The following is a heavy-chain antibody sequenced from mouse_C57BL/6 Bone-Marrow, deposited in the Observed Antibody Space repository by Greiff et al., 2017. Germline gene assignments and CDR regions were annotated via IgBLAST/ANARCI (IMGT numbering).Heavy chain of an antibody. CDR1: GYTFTSYW. J-gene: IGHJ3*01. Sequence: QVQLQQPGAELVKPGASVKLSCKASGYTFTSYWMHWVKQRPGQGLEWIGMIHPNSGSTNYNEKFKSKATLTVDKSSSTAYMQLSSLTSEDSAVYYCARSRAYYDYDGTWFAYWGQGTLVTVSA. D-gene: IGHD2-4*01. CDR2: IHPNSGST. CDR3: ARSRAYYDYDGTWFAY. V-gene: IGHV1-64*01.